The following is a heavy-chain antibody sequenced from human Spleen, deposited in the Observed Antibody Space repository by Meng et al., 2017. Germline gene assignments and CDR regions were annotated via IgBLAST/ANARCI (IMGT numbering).Heavy chain of an antibody. D-gene: IGHD2-15*01. Sequence: SETLSLTCVVSGGSFSGYYWSWIRQPPGKGLEWIGEINHSGSTNYNPSLKSRVTISVDTSKNQFSLKLSSVTAADTAVYYCARPLGYCSGGSCEKAFDIWGQGTMVTVSS. CDR1: GGSFSGYY. CDR3: ARPLGYCSGGSCEKAFDI. V-gene: IGHV4-34*01. J-gene: IGHJ3*02. CDR2: INHSGST.